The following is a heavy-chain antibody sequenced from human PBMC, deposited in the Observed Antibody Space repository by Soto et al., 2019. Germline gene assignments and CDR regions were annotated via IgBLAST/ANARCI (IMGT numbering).Heavy chain of an antibody. Sequence: QITLQASGPTLVKPTQNLPLTCTFSGFSLNTYGVGVAWVRQPPGKALEWLALIYWDDDKRFSPSLETRLTNPKDTPKNHVVLTITNMDPLDTGTYDCAHRPGFSMSFDYWGQGALVTVSS. CDR3: AHRPGFSMSFDY. V-gene: IGHV2-5*02. CDR2: IYWDDDK. J-gene: IGHJ4*02. D-gene: IGHD3-22*01. CDR1: GFSLNTYGVG.